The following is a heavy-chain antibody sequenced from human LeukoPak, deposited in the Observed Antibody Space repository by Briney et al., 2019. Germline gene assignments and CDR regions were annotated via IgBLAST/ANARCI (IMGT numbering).Heavy chain of an antibody. CDR1: GYTFTGYY. CDR2: INPNSGGT. Sequence: ASVKVSCKASGYTFTGYYMHWVRQAPGQGLEWMGWINPNSGGTNYAQKFQGRVTMTRDTSISTAYMELSRLRSDDTAVYYCVRLDILTGYYNDYWGQGTLVTVSS. D-gene: IGHD3-9*01. CDR3: VRLDILTGYYNDY. J-gene: IGHJ4*02. V-gene: IGHV1-2*02.